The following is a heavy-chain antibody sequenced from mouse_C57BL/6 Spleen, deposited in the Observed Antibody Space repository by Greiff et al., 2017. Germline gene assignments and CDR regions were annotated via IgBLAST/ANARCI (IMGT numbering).Heavy chain of an antibody. CDR2: ISSGSSTL. V-gene: IGHV5-17*01. Sequence: EVKLMESGGGLVKPGGSLKLSCAASGFTFSDYGMHWVRQAPEKGLEWVAYISSGSSTLYYADTVKGRFTISRDNAKNTLFLQMTSLRSEDTAMYYCARRYDYDGYAMDYWGQGTSVTVSS. CDR1: GFTFSDYG. J-gene: IGHJ4*01. CDR3: ARRYDYDGYAMDY. D-gene: IGHD2-4*01.